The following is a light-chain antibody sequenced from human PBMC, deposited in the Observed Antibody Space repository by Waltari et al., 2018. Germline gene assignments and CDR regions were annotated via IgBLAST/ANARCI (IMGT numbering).Light chain of an antibody. J-gene: IGKJ2*01. CDR1: QTSSTTY. Sequence: EIVLTQSPGTLSLSPGERATLSCRTSQTSSTTYLAWYQQKPGQPPRLLIYGAFNRATGIPDRFSGNGSGTDFTLTISRLEPEDFAVYYCQQFDNSRYTFGQGTKVEIK. V-gene: IGKV3-20*01. CDR2: GAF. CDR3: QQFDNSRYT.